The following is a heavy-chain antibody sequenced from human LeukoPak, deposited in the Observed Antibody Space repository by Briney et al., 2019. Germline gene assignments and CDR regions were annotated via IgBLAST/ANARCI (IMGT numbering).Heavy chain of an antibody. CDR3: ARLRFGELIDD. Sequence: SETLSLTCTVSGGSISSYYWSWVRQPAGKGLEWIGRIHTSGSTNYNPSLKSRVIMSVDMSNNQFSLKLGSVTAADTAVYYCARLRFGELIDDWGQGTLVTVSS. CDR2: IHTSGST. CDR1: GGSISSYY. V-gene: IGHV4-4*07. J-gene: IGHJ4*02. D-gene: IGHD3-10*01.